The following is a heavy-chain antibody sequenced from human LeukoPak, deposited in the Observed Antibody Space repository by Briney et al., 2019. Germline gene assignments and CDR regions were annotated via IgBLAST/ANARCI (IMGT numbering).Heavy chain of an antibody. CDR1: GGSMSSPSFY. CDR3: ASMSRGVILGPNYYSYYMAV. V-gene: IGHV4-39*01. D-gene: IGHD3-10*01. Sequence: SETLSLTCSVSGGSMSSPSFYWAWIRQPPGKGLEWIGNIYYSGSTYYNPSLQSRVTISVDTSKNQFSLKLTSVTAADKAVYYCASMSRGVILGPNYYSYYMAVWGKGATVIVSS. CDR2: IYYSGST. J-gene: IGHJ6*03.